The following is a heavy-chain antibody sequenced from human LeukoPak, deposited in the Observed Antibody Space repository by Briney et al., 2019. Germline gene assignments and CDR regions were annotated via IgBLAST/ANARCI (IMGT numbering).Heavy chain of an antibody. CDR3: ASGITLLRGVMDF. Sequence: GGSLRFSCAASGFTFSICPMTWVRQAPGKGLEWVSSISDSGVNTWYADSVKGRFTISRDNSKNTMYLQMNRLRAEDTAVYYCASGITLLRGVMDFWGQGTLVTVSS. J-gene: IGHJ4*02. D-gene: IGHD3-10*01. CDR1: GFTFSICP. V-gene: IGHV3-23*01. CDR2: ISDSGVNT.